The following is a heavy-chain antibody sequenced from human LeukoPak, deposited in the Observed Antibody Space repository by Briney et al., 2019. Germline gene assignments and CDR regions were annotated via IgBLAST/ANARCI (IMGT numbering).Heavy chain of an antibody. CDR1: GFTFSDHW. J-gene: IGHJ4*01. CDR2: INSDATTT. CDR3: AGPWGDGVWGLDY. Sequence: GGSLRLSCAASGFTFSDHWMHWVRQAPGKGLVWVSRINSDATTTNYADSVKGRFSVSRDNAKSTLYLQMNSLTAEDTAVYYCAGPWGDGVWGLDYWGHGTLVTVSS. D-gene: IGHD7-27*01. V-gene: IGHV3-74*01.